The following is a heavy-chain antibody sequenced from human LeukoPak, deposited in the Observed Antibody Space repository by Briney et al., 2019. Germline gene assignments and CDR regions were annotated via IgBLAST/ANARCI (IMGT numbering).Heavy chain of an antibody. D-gene: IGHD1-26*01. V-gene: IGHV3-53*01. J-gene: IGHJ4*02. CDR2: IYSGGST. CDR3: AKDWEGWSQGFFDY. CDR1: GFTVSSNY. Sequence: PGGSLRLSCAASGFTVSSNYMSWVRQAPGKGLEWVSIIYSGGSTYYADSMKGRFTISRDNSKNTLYLQMNSLRAEDTAVYYCAKDWEGWSQGFFDYWGQGTLVTVSS.